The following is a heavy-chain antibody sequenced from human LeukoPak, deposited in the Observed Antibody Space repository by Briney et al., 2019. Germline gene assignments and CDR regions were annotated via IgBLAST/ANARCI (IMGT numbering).Heavy chain of an antibody. CDR3: ARPLLNYYYYVDV. J-gene: IGHJ6*03. CDR1: GFNFSTYE. CDR2: ITASGDTI. Sequence: GGSLRLSCAASGFNFSTYEMNWVRQAPGKGLEWISYITASGDTIYYADSVKGRFTISRDNAKNSLYLQMNSLRAEDTCVYYCARPLLNYYYYVDVWGKGTTVTVSS. V-gene: IGHV3-48*03.